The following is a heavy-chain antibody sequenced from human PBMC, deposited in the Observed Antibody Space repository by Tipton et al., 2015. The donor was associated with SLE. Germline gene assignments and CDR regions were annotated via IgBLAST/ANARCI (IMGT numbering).Heavy chain of an antibody. CDR1: GVSISSENW. J-gene: IGHJ4*02. CDR2: IFHSGST. V-gene: IGHV4-4*02. CDR3: ANYFYDATGYQSVDD. D-gene: IGHD3-22*01. Sequence: TLSLTCVVSGVSISSENWWSWVRQSPGEGLEWIGEIFHSGSTYYNPSLKSRVTISIDESRNQFSLQVKSVTAADTAVYYCANYFYDATGYQSVDDWGQGALVTVSS.